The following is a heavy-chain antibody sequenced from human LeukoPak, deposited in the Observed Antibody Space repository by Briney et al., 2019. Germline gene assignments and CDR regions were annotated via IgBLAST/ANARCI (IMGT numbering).Heavy chain of an antibody. V-gene: IGHV3-23*01. Sequence: PGGSLRLSCAASGVTFSSYAMSWVRQAPGKGLEWVSAISGSGGSTYYADSVKGRFTISRDNSKNTLYLQMNSLRAEDTAVYYCARVHKSLWFGDRKLDYWGQGTLVTVSS. CDR2: ISGSGGST. J-gene: IGHJ4*02. D-gene: IGHD3-10*01. CDR1: GVTFSSYA. CDR3: ARVHKSLWFGDRKLDY.